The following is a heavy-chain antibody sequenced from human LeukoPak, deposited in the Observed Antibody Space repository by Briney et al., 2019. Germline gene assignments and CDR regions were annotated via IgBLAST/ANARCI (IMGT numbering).Heavy chain of an antibody. CDR2: ISSSSSYI. J-gene: IGHJ5*02. V-gene: IGHV3-21*01. CDR1: GFTLSRYS. CDR3: ARDQTGLWSWFDP. Sequence: GGSLRLSCAASGFTLSRYSMNWVRQAPGKGLEWVSSISSSSSYIYYADSVKGRFTISRDNAKNSLYLQMNSLRAEDTAVYYCARDQTGLWSWFDPWGQGTLVTVSS. D-gene: IGHD1-14*01.